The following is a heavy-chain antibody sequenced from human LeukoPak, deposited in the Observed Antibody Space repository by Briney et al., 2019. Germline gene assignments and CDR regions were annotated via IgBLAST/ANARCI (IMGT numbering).Heavy chain of an antibody. Sequence: SETLSLTCAVYGGSFSGYYWSWIRQPPGKGLELIGEINHSGSTNYNPSLKSRVTISVDTSKNQFSLKLSSVTAADTAVYYCARGRGYSYGYFVYWGQGTLVTVSS. CDR3: ARGRGYSYGYFVY. CDR1: GGSFSGYY. CDR2: INHSGST. V-gene: IGHV4-34*01. J-gene: IGHJ4*02. D-gene: IGHD5-18*01.